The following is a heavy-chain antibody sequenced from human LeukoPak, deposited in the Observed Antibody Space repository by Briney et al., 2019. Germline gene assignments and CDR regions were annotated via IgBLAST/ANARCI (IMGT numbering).Heavy chain of an antibody. CDR3: ASSISGYDFDY. V-gene: IGHV4-59*08. CDR2: IYYSGST. J-gene: IGHJ4*02. CDR1: GGSISSYY. D-gene: IGHD5-12*01. Sequence: PSETLSLTCTVSGGSISSYYWSWNRQPPGKGLEWIGYIYYSGSTNYNPSLKSRVTISVDTSKNQFSLKLSSVTAADTAVYYCASSISGYDFDYWGQGTLVTVSS.